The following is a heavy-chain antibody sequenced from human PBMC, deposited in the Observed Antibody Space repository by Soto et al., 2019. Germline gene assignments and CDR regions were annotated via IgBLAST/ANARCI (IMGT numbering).Heavy chain of an antibody. J-gene: IGHJ3*02. D-gene: IGHD2-2*01. CDR3: ARICISTSCYSEGAFDI. V-gene: IGHV4-30-4*01. CDR2: IYYSGST. Sequence: QVQLQESGPGLVKPSQTLSLTCTVSGGSISSGDYYWSWIRQPPGKGLEWIGYIYYSGSTYYNPSLKSRVTISVDTSKNQFSLKLSSVTAADTAVYYCARICISTSCYSEGAFDIWGQGTMVTVSS. CDR1: GGSISSGDYY.